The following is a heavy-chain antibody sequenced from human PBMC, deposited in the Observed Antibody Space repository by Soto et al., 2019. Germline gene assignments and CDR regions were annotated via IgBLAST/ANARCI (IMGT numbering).Heavy chain of an antibody. CDR1: GGSISSSSYY. Sequence: SETLSLTCTVSGGSISSSSYYWGWIRQPPGKGLEWIGSIYYSGSTYYNPSLKSRVTISVDTSKNQFSLKLSSVTAADTAVYYCARSLYGSGRNYYYYYGMGVWGQGTTVT. D-gene: IGHD3-10*01. CDR3: ARSLYGSGRNYYYYYGMGV. J-gene: IGHJ6*02. V-gene: IGHV4-39*01. CDR2: IYYSGST.